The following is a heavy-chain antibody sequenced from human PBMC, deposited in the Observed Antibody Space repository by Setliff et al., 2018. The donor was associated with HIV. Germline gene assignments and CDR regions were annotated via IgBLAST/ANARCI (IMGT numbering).Heavy chain of an antibody. J-gene: IGHJ4*02. CDR3: ARVGLRFKYTFDY. D-gene: IGHD5-12*01. Sequence: SETLSLTCTVSGHSITSDYQWGWIRQPPGKGLEWIGSIYHSGSTYYNPSLKSRVTISVDTTKSQISLKLISVTAADTAVYYCARVGLRFKYTFDYWGQGMLVTVS. V-gene: IGHV4-38-2*02. CDR1: GHSITSDYQ. CDR2: IYHSGST.